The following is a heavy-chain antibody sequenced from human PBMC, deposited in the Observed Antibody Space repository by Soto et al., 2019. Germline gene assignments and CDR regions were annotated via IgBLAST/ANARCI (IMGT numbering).Heavy chain of an antibody. J-gene: IGHJ6*02. D-gene: IGHD5-18*01. CDR3: ARNPRARGYSYGYYYYGMDV. Sequence: ASETLSLTCTVSGGSISSYYWSWIRQPPGKGLEWIGYIYYSGSTNYNPSLKSRVTISVDTSKNQFSLKLSSVTAADTAVYYCARNPRARGYSYGYYYYGMDVWGQGTTVTVS. CDR2: IYYSGST. V-gene: IGHV4-59*01. CDR1: GGSISSYY.